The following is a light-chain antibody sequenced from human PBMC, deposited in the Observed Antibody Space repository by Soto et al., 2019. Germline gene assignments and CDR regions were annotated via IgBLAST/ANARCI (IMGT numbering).Light chain of an antibody. J-gene: IGLJ2*01. V-gene: IGLV2-14*01. Sequence: QSALTQPASVSGSPGQSITISCTGTSSDVGGYNYVSWYQQNPGKAPKLMIYDVSNRPSGVSNRFSGSKSGNTASLTISGLQAEDEADYYCSSYTSSSTPYVVFGGGTKVTVL. CDR2: DVS. CDR1: SSDVGGYNY. CDR3: SSYTSSSTPYVV.